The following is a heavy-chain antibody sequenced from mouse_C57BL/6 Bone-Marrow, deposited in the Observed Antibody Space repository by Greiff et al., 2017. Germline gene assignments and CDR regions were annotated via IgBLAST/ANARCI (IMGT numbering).Heavy chain of an antibody. D-gene: IGHD1-1*01. CDR1: GYAFSSYW. V-gene: IGHV1-80*01. CDR2: IYPGDGDT. J-gene: IGHJ4*01. Sequence: QVQLQQSGAELVKPGASVKISYKASGYAFSSYWMNWVKQRPGKGLEWIGQIYPGDGDTNYNGKFKGKATLTADKSSSTADMQLSSLTSEDSAVYFCAREGTSTVYAMDYWGQGTSVTVSS. CDR3: AREGTSTVYAMDY.